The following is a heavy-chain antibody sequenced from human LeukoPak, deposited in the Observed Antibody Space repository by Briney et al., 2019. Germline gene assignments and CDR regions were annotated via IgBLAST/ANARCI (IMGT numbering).Heavy chain of an antibody. CDR2: ISAYNGKT. CDR1: GYTFTSYG. D-gene: IGHD4-17*01. Sequence: GASVKVSCKASGYTFTSYGISWVRQAPGQGLEWMGWISAYNGKTNYAQKLQGRVTMTTDTSTSTAYMELRSLRSDDTAVYYCARDGDDYGDYDAKIHSSGPPDYWGQGTLVTVSS. CDR3: ARDGDDYGDYDAKIHSSGPPDY. V-gene: IGHV1-18*01. J-gene: IGHJ4*02.